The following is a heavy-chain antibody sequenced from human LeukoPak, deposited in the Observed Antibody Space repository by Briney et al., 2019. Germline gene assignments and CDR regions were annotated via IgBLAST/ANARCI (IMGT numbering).Heavy chain of an antibody. V-gene: IGHV4-59*08. Sequence: SETLSLTCTVSGGSISSSYWSWIRQPPGKGLEWIGYIYYGGSTNYNPSLKSRVTMSVDTSKNQFSLKVTSVTAADTAVYYCARLTAYFDLWGRGTLVTVSS. CDR3: ARLTAYFDL. CDR1: GGSISSSY. CDR2: IYYGGST. J-gene: IGHJ2*01.